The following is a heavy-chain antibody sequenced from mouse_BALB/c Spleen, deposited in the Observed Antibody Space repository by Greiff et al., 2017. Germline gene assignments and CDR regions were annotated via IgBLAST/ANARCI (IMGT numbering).Heavy chain of an antibody. Sequence: VQLQQSGAELVKPGASVKLSCTASGFNIKDTYMHWVKQRPEQGLEWIGRIDPANGNTKYDPKFQGKATITADTSSNTAYLQLSSLTSEDTAVYYCARDYGSSPYYAMDYWGQGTSVTVSS. D-gene: IGHD1-1*01. CDR2: IDPANGNT. V-gene: IGHV14-3*02. CDR3: ARDYGSSPYYAMDY. CDR1: GFNIKDTY. J-gene: IGHJ4*01.